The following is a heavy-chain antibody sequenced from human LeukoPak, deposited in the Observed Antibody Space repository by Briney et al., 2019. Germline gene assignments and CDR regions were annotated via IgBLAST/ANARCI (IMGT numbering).Heavy chain of an antibody. J-gene: IGHJ4*02. Sequence: GGSLRLSCAASGFTFSSYGMHWVRQAPGKGLEWVSHMWYDGSNEDHADSVKGRFTISRDNSKNTLYLQMDSLRAEDTAVYYCARDRAWNYFDYWGQGTLVTVSS. D-gene: IGHD3-3*01. CDR1: GFTFSSYG. CDR2: MWYDGSNE. CDR3: ARDRAWNYFDY. V-gene: IGHV3-30*02.